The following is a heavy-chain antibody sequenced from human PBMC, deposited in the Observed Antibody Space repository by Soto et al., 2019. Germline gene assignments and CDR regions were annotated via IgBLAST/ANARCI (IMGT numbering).Heavy chain of an antibody. CDR2: IWYDGSNK. D-gene: IGHD1-1*01. V-gene: IGHV3-33*01. J-gene: IGHJ4*02. Sequence: QVQLVESGGGVVQPGRSLRLSCAASGFTFSSYGMHWVRQAPGKGLEWVAVIWYDGSNKYYADSVKGRFTISRDNSKNTLYLQMSSLRAEDTAVYYCARGYWSGTGTDYWGQGTLVTVSS. CDR3: ARGYWSGTGTDY. CDR1: GFTFSSYG.